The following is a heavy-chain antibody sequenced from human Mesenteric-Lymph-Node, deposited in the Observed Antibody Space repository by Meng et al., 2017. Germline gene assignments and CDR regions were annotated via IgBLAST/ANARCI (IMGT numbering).Heavy chain of an antibody. CDR3: AREGWELLRGRGMYY. D-gene: IGHD1-26*01. Sequence: GESLKISCAASGFTFSSYEMNWVRQAPGKGLEWVSYISSSGSTIYYADSVKGRFTISRDNAKNSLYLKMNSLRAEDTAVYYCAREGWELLRGRGMYYWGQGTLVTVSS. CDR1: GFTFSSYE. J-gene: IGHJ4*02. CDR2: ISSSGSTI. V-gene: IGHV3-48*03.